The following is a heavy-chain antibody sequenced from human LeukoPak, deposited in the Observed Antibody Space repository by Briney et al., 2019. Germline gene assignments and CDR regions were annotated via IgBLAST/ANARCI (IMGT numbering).Heavy chain of an antibody. Sequence: SETLSLTCTVSGGSISSYYWSWIRQPPGKGLEWIGYIYYSGSTNYNPSLKSRVTMSVDTSKKQVSLELSSVTAADTAVYYCARTKLLRDAFGIWGQGTMVTVSS. D-gene: IGHD3-10*01. CDR2: IYYSGST. V-gene: IGHV4-59*12. CDR1: GGSISSYY. CDR3: ARTKLLRDAFGI. J-gene: IGHJ3*02.